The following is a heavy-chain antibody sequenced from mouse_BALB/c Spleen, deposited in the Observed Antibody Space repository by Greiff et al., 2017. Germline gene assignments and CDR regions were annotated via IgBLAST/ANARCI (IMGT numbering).Heavy chain of an antibody. CDR2: IYPGSGNT. D-gene: IGHD2-3*01. Sequence: QVQLKQSGAELVKPGASVKLSCKASGYTFTDYYINWVKQRTGQGLEWIGEIYPGSGNTYYNEKFKGKATLTADKSSSTAYMQLSSLTSEDSAVYFCARGGGYYGGAMDYWGQGTSVTVSS. J-gene: IGHJ4*01. V-gene: IGHV1-77*01. CDR3: ARGGGYYGGAMDY. CDR1: GYTFTDYY.